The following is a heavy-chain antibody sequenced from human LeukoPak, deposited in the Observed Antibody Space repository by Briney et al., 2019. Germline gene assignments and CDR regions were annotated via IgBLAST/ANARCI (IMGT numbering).Heavy chain of an antibody. J-gene: IGHJ5*02. CDR2: IKQDGSEK. D-gene: IGHD5-24*01. CDR3: ARASDPWLQLT. Sequence: SGGSLRLSCAASGFTFSNYWMIWVRQAPGKGLEWVGNIKQDGSEKRYADSVRGRFSISRDNAQTSLHLQMNSLRAGDTAVYYCARASDPWLQLTWGQGTLVTVSS. V-gene: IGHV3-7*05. CDR1: GFTFSNYW.